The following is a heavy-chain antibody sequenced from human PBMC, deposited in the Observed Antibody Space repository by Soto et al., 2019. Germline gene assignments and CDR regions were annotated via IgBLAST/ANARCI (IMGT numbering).Heavy chain of an antibody. D-gene: IGHD3-16*01. CDR1: FGSISSGGYY. J-gene: IGHJ3*02. V-gene: IGHV4-31*03. CDR2: IYYSGST. CDR3: AGGGSDAFDI. Sequence: SQTLSLTCPVSFGSISSGGYYWSFVHQHPWKVLEWIGCIYYSGSTYYNPSLKSRVTISVDTSKNQFSLKLSSVTAADTAVYYWAGGGSDAFDIWAQGTMVPVSS.